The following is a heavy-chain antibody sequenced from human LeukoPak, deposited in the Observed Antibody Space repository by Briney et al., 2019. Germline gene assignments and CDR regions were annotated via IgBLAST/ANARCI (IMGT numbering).Heavy chain of an antibody. Sequence: GGSLRLSCAASGFTFRSYAMSWVRQAPGKGLEWVANIKQDGSEKYYVDSVKGRFTISRDNAKNSLYLQMNSLRAEDTAVYYCARLLWYFDYWGQGTLVTVSS. CDR3: ARLLWYFDY. CDR2: IKQDGSEK. CDR1: GFTFRSYA. D-gene: IGHD3-10*01. J-gene: IGHJ4*02. V-gene: IGHV3-7*01.